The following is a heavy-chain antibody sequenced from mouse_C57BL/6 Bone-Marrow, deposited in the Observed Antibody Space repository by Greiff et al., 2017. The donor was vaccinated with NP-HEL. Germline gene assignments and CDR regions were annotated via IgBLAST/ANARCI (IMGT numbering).Heavy chain of an antibody. CDR2: SRNKANDYTT. J-gene: IGHJ4*01. CDR3: ARDDRYYEAMDY. Sequence: EVKLVESGGGLVQSGRSLRLSCATSGFTFSDFYMEWVRQAPGKGLEWIAASRNKANDYTTEYSASVKGRFIVSRDTSQSILYLQMNALRAEDTAIYYCARDDRYYEAMDYWGQGTSVTVSS. CDR1: GFTFSDFY. V-gene: IGHV7-1*01. D-gene: IGHD2-14*01.